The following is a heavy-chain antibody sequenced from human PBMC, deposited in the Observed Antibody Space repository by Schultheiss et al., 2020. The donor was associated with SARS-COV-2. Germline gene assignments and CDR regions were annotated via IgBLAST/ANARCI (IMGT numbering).Heavy chain of an antibody. CDR2: IYYSGST. D-gene: IGHD2-15*01. CDR3: ARVRGYCSGGSCYSLDPYYYGMDV. Sequence: SETLSLTCTVSGGSISSYYWSWIRQPPGKGLEWIGYIYYSGSTNYNPSLKSRVTMSVDTSKNQFSLKLSSVTAADTAVYYCARVRGYCSGGSCYSLDPYYYGMDVWGQGTTVTVSS. CDR1: GGSISSYY. V-gene: IGHV4-59*12. J-gene: IGHJ6*02.